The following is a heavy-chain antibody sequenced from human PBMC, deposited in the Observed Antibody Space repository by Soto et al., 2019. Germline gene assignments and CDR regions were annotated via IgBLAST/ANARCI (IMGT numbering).Heavy chain of an antibody. Sequence: GESLKISCKGSGYIFAGYWITWVRQKPGKGLEWMGRIDPSDSYVDYSPSFQGHVTISADKSISTAYLQWGSLKASDTAMYYCARLYCTNSTCDSWFDPWGQGTLVTVSS. CDR2: IDPSDSYV. CDR3: ARLYCTNSTCDSWFDP. J-gene: IGHJ5*02. V-gene: IGHV5-10-1*01. CDR1: GYIFAGYW. D-gene: IGHD2-8*01.